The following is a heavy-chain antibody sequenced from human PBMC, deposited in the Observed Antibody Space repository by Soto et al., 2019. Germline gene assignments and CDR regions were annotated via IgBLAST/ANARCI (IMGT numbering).Heavy chain of an antibody. CDR3: AADPYDSSGYFIGRFDY. D-gene: IGHD3-22*01. J-gene: IGHJ4*02. V-gene: IGHV1-58*01. Sequence: ASVKVSCKASGFTFTSSAVQWVRQARGQRLEWIGWIVVGSGNTNYAQKFQERVTITRDMSTSTAYMELSSLRSEDTAVYYCAADPYDSSGYFIGRFDYWGKGTLVTVS. CDR1: GFTFTSSA. CDR2: IVVGSGNT.